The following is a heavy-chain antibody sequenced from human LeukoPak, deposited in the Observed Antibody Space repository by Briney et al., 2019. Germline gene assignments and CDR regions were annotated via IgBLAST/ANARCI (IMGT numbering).Heavy chain of an antibody. CDR2: INSDGSIT. Sequence: PGGSLRLSCAASGFSFSSYWMHWVRQAPGKGLVWVSRINSDGSITNYADSVKGRFTISRDNAKNTLYLQMNSLRTEDTAVYYCARDGVGVDVWGKGTTVTVSS. J-gene: IGHJ6*04. CDR1: GFSFSSYW. D-gene: IGHD3-3*01. CDR3: ARDGVGVDV. V-gene: IGHV3-74*01.